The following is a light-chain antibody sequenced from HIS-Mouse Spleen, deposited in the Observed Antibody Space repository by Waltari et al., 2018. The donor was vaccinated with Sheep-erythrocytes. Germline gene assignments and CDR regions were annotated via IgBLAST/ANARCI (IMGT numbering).Light chain of an antibody. CDR3: NSRDSSGKV. CDR2: GKN. J-gene: IGLJ2*01. V-gene: IGLV3-19*01. Sequence: SSELTQDPAVSVALGQTVRITCQGHSLRSYYASWYQQKPGQAPVLVIYGKNNRHSGIPDRFSGSSSGNTASLTITGAQAEDEADYYCNSRDSSGKVFGGGTKLTVL. CDR1: SLRSYY.